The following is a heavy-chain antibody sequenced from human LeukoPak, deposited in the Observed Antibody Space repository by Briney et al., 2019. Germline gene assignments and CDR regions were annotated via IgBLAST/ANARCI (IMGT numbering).Heavy chain of an antibody. CDR2: IHHSGNS. J-gene: IGHJ5*02. CDR1: GASVTDYY. D-gene: IGHD7-27*01. Sequence: SETLSLTCTVSGASVTDYYWSWIRQSPGKGLEWISYIHHSGNSDYNPSLRSRVTTSLDTSKNQFSLNLISVTAADTAVYYCTRGHWGLQSWGQGTLVTVSA. V-gene: IGHV4-59*02. CDR3: TRGHWGLQS.